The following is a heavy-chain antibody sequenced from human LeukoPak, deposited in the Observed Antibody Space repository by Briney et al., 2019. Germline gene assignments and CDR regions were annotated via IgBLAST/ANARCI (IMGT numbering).Heavy chain of an antibody. CDR2: IYYSGIT. D-gene: IGHD2-21*01. CDR3: ARATRHDVVVFDF. Sequence: SQTLSLTCNVSGDSVNSADYYWSWIRQPPGKGLEWIAYIYYSGITYYSLSLKSRVSISVDKSKNQFSLRLSSVSAADTAVYYCARATRHDVVVFDFWGQGTLVTVSS. CDR1: GDSVNSADYY. J-gene: IGHJ4*02. V-gene: IGHV4-30-4*01.